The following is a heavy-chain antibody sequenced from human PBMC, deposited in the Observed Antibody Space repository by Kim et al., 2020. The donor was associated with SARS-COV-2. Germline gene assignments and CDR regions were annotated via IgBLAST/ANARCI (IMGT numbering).Heavy chain of an antibody. D-gene: IGHD6-19*01. CDR3: GRLGWAVAGIYYYHGMGV. J-gene: IGHJ6*02. CDR2: IYYSGST. V-gene: IGHV4-31*03. Sequence: SETLSLTCTVSGGSISSGGYYWSWIRQHPGKGLEWIGYIYYSGSTYYNPSLKSRVTISVDTSKNQFSLKLSSVTAADTAVYYCGRLGWAVAGIYYYHGMGVCGEGATVTLSS. CDR1: GGSISSGGYY.